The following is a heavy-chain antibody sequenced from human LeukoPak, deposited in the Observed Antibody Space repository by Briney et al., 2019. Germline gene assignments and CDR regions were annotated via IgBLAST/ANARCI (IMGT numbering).Heavy chain of an antibody. CDR1: GGSINSVGFY. CDR3: ASAYYFDSSGFRPPNYYYYMDV. Sequence: SQTLSLTCTVSGGSINSVGFYWSWIRQHPGKGLEWIGYIYYSGSTYYNPSLKSRVTISVDTSKSQFSLKLSSVTAADTAVYYCASAYYFDSSGFRPPNYYYYMDVWGKGTTVTVFS. V-gene: IGHV4-31*03. J-gene: IGHJ6*03. D-gene: IGHD3-22*01. CDR2: IYYSGST.